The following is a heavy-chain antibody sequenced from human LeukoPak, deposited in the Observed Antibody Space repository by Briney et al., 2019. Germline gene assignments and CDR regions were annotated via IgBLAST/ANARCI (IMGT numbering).Heavy chain of an antibody. CDR2: IHKNAIT. V-gene: IGHV3-53*01. Sequence: PGGSLRLSCAASGFTVSSNYMTWVRQAPGKGLEWVSVIHKNAITYYADTVKGRFTISRDNSKNTLYLQMNNLRADDTAVYYCARIAPTRATMVRGDYHYMDVWGKGTTVTVSS. J-gene: IGHJ6*03. CDR1: GFTVSSNY. D-gene: IGHD3-10*01. CDR3: ARIAPTRATMVRGDYHYMDV.